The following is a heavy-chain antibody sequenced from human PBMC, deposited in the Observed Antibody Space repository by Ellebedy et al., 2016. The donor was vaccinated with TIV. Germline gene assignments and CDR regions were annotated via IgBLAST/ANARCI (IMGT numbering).Heavy chain of an antibody. Sequence: AASVKVSCKASGYTFTAYYMHWVRQAPGQGLEWMGWINPNSGGTNFAQKFKGRVTMTRGTSISTAYMELGRLRSDDTAVYYCARDLREWELLGLFDYWGQGTLVTVSS. CDR1: GYTFTAYY. CDR2: INPNSGGT. CDR3: ARDLREWELLGLFDY. D-gene: IGHD1-26*01. J-gene: IGHJ4*02. V-gene: IGHV1-2*02.